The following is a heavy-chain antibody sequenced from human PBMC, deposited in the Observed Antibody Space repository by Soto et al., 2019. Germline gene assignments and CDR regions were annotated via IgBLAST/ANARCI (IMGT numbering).Heavy chain of an antibody. V-gene: IGHV3-30*03. Sequence: PGGSLRLSCAASEFTFSSYAMHWVRQAPGRGLEWVALISFDGSNKFYADSVKVRFTISRDQSGKKLYLQMTGLRPEDTAVYYCARNFVYFHWSGSFDLWGQGTMVTVSS. D-gene: IGHD3-9*01. CDR2: ISFDGSNK. CDR1: EFTFSSYA. CDR3: ARNFVYFHWSGSFDL. J-gene: IGHJ3*01.